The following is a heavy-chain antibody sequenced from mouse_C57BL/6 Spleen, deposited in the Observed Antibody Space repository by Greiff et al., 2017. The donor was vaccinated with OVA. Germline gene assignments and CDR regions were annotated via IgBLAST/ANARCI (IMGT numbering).Heavy chain of an antibody. Sequence: EVQRVESGGGLVQPGGSLSLSCAASGFTFTDYYMSWVRQPPGKALEWLGFIRNKANGYTTEYSASVKGRFTISRDNSQSILYLQMNALRAEDSATYYCARSYGSSVYAMDYWGQGTSVTVSS. CDR3: ARSYGSSVYAMDY. CDR2: IRNKANGYTT. J-gene: IGHJ4*01. D-gene: IGHD1-1*01. CDR1: GFTFTDYY. V-gene: IGHV7-3*01.